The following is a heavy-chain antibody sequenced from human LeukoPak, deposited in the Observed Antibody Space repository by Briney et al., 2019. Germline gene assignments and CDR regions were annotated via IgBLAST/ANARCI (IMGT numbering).Heavy chain of an antibody. J-gene: IGHJ3*02. CDR3: ARAGRGNWGAFDI. Sequence: SETLSLTCAVYGGSFSGYYWSWIRQPPGKGLEWIGEINHSGSTNYNPSLKSRVTISVDTSKNQFSLKLSSVTAAGTAVYYCARAGRGNWGAFDIWGQGTMVTVSS. D-gene: IGHD4-23*01. V-gene: IGHV4-34*01. CDR2: INHSGST. CDR1: GGSFSGYY.